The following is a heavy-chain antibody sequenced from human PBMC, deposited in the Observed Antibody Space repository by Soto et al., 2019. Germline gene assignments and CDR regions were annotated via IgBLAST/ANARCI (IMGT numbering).Heavy chain of an antibody. J-gene: IGHJ5*01. CDR1: GDSIKTETW. V-gene: IGHV4-4*02. CDR2: IKHTGDA. CDR3: AREGRLHWFES. Sequence: QVHLQESGPGLVEPSETLSLTCAVSGDSIKTETWWSWLRQLPGTGLEWIGEIKHTGDANANPALRNRVSMSVDRAKNQFFLNLRSVSAADTAVYFCAREGRLHWFESWCQGTLVTVSS.